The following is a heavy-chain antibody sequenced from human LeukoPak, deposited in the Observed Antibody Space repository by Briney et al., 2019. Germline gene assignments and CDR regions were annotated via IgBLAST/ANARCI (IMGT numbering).Heavy chain of an antibody. D-gene: IGHD2-15*01. CDR1: GFTFSSYA. Sequence: GRSLRLSCAAFGFTFSSYAMHWVRQAPGKGLEWVAVISYDGSNKYYADSVKGRFTISRDNSKNTLYLQMNSLRAEDTAVYYCARSISGYCSGGSCYGAYYYYGMDVWGQGTTVTVSS. J-gene: IGHJ6*02. CDR2: ISYDGSNK. V-gene: IGHV3-30-3*01. CDR3: ARSISGYCSGGSCYGAYYYYGMDV.